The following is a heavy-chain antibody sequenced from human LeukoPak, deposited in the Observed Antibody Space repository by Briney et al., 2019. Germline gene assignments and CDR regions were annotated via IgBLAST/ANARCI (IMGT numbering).Heavy chain of an antibody. CDR3: AKVLPRPRIAAAGPFDY. CDR1: GFTFSSYA. Sequence: GGSLRLSCAASGFTFSSYAMSWVRQAPGKGLEWVSAISGSGGSTYYADSVKGRFTISRDNSKNTLYLQMSSLRAEDTAVYYCAKVLPRPRIAAAGPFDYWGQGTLVTVSS. D-gene: IGHD6-13*01. J-gene: IGHJ4*02. CDR2: ISGSGGST. V-gene: IGHV3-23*01.